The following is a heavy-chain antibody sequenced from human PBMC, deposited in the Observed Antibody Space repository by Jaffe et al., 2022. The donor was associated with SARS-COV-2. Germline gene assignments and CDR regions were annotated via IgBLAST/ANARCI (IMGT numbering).Heavy chain of an antibody. D-gene: IGHD3-22*01. V-gene: IGHV5-51*01. CDR1: GYSFTSYW. CDR2: IYPGDSDT. CDR3: ARVRYYYDSSGYTSELFYGMDV. Sequence: EVQLVQSGAEVKKPGESLKISCKGSGYSFTSYWIGWVRQMPGKGLEWMGIIYPGDSDTRYSPSFQGQVTISADKSISTAYLQWSSLKASDTAMYYCARVRYYYDSSGYTSELFYGMDVWGQGTTVTVSS. J-gene: IGHJ6*02.